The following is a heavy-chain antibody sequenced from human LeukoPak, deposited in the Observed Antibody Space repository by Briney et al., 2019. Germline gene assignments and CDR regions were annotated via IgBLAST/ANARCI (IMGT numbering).Heavy chain of an antibody. CDR3: ARGRKGVDFWSGYYSPHYFDY. V-gene: IGHV4-38-2*01. J-gene: IGHJ4*02. D-gene: IGHD3-3*01. CDR2: IYHSGSI. CDR1: GYSISSGYY. Sequence: SETLSLTCAVSGYSISSGYYWGWIRQPPGKGLEWIGSIYHSGSIYYNPSLKSRVTISVDTSKNQFSLKLSSVTAADTAVYYCARGRKGVDFWSGYYSPHYFDYWGQGTLVTVSS.